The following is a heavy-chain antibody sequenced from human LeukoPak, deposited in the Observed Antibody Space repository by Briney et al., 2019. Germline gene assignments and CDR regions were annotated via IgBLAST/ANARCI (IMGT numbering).Heavy chain of an antibody. Sequence: PGGSLRLSCAASGFTFSSYAMSGVRQAPGKGLEWVAFIRYDGSNKYYADSVKGRFTISRDNSKNTLYVQMNSLRAEDTAVYYCAKDWGQQQLVGYFDYWGQGTLVTVSS. CDR2: IRYDGSNK. V-gene: IGHV3-30*02. CDR1: GFTFSSYA. CDR3: AKDWGQQQLVGYFDY. D-gene: IGHD6-13*01. J-gene: IGHJ4*02.